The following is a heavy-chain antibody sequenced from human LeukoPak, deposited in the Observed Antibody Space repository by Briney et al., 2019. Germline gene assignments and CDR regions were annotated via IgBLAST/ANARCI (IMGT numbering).Heavy chain of an antibody. CDR1: GFNFDNYG. CDR3: ARDNYGEDHRFYFDY. D-gene: IGHD4-17*01. CDR2: INWNGGGT. V-gene: IGHV3-20*04. Sequence: GGSLRLSCVASGFNFDNYGMNWVRQAPGKGLEWVSYINWNGGGTGYAGSVKGRFTISRDNAKNSLFLQMNSLRPEDTALYFCARDNYGEDHRFYFDYWGQGSLVTVSS. J-gene: IGHJ4*02.